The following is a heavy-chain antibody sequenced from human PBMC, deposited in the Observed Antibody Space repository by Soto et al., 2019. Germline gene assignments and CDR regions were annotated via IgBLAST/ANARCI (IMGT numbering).Heavy chain of an antibody. V-gene: IGHV1-69*01. CDR2: IIPIFGTA. CDR1: GGTFSSYA. Sequence: QVQLVQSGAEVKKPGSSVKVSCKASGGTFSSYAISWVQQAPGQGLEWMGGIIPIFGTANYAQKFQGRVTITADESTSTAYMELSSLRSEDTAVYYCARAARSSSSYYYGMDVWGQGTTVTVSS. D-gene: IGHD6-6*01. CDR3: ARAARSSSSYYYGMDV. J-gene: IGHJ6*02.